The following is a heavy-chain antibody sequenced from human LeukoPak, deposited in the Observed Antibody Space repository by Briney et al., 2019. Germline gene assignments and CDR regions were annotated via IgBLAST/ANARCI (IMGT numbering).Heavy chain of an antibody. CDR1: GFTFSSYW. Sequence: GGSLRLSCAASGFTFSSYWMSWIRQAPGKGLEWVSAISGSGGSTYYADSVKGRFTISRDNSKNTLYLQMNSLRAEDTAVYYCAKASAMIVVVSKHFDYWGQGTLVTVSS. CDR3: AKASAMIVVVSKHFDY. CDR2: ISGSGGST. V-gene: IGHV3-23*01. J-gene: IGHJ4*02. D-gene: IGHD3-22*01.